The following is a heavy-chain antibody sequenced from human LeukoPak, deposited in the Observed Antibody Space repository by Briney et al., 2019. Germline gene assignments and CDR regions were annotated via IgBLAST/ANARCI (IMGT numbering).Heavy chain of an antibody. D-gene: IGHD6-19*01. V-gene: IGHV4-34*01. Sequence: SETLSLTCTVYGGSFSGYYWSWIRQPPGKGLEWIGEMNHSGSSNYNPSLKSRVTMSVDMSKNQFSLKLTSVTAADTAVYYCARWVGRAQSSGWYGMDVWGKGTTVTVSS. CDR1: GGSFSGYY. CDR2: MNHSGSS. CDR3: ARWVGRAQSSGWYGMDV. J-gene: IGHJ6*04.